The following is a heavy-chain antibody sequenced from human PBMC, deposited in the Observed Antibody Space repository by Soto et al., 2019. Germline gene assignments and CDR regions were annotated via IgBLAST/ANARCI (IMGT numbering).Heavy chain of an antibody. Sequence: EVQLVESGGGLVQPGGSLRLSCAASGFTFSGYWMNWFRQAPGKGLEWVANINQHGSDRYYVDSVKGRFTISRDHAKNSLYLQMNSLRAEDTAVYYCARSNFWSGYDYWGQGTLVTVSS. CDR1: GFTFSGYW. J-gene: IGHJ4*02. V-gene: IGHV3-7*01. CDR2: INQHGSDR. CDR3: ARSNFWSGYDY. D-gene: IGHD3-3*01.